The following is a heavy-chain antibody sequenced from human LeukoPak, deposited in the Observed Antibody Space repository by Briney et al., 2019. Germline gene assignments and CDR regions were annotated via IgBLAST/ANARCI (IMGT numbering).Heavy chain of an antibody. CDR2: ISLGGGTT. J-gene: IGHJ4*02. CDR1: GFTFSSYG. D-gene: IGHD6-13*01. CDR3: AKVPKGPITAAGFDS. V-gene: IGHV3-23*01. Sequence: GGSLRLSCAASGFTFSSYGMTWVRQPPGKGLKWVSYISLGGGTTSYTDSVRGRFTVSRDNSRDILYLQMDSLRVEDTAVYYCAKVPKGPITAAGFDSRGQGTLVTVSS.